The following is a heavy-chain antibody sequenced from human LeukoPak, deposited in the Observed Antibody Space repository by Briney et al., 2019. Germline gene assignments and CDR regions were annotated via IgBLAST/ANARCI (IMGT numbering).Heavy chain of an antibody. CDR3: SKGKANAVDI. CDR2: INSDWSGI. V-gene: IGHV3-74*01. Sequence: PGGSLRLSCAVSGFTLSNYWMHWVRQLPGKGLVWVSSINSDWSGISYAASVKGRFTISRDKAKNTRYLQMNSLRAEDTAQYYWSKGKANAVDIWGQGKIITVSS. J-gene: IGHJ3*02. CDR1: GFTLSNYW.